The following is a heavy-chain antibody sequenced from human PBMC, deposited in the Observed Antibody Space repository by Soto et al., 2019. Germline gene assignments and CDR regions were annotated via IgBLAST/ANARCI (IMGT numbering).Heavy chain of an antibody. CDR1: GYTVTNYD. V-gene: IGHV1-8*01. Sequence: QVQLVQSGAEVKKPGASVKVSCKASGYTVTNYDINWVRQATGQGLERVAWMNPNSGHTGFAQKFQGRVTMTRDTSIITAYMELSSMSSEDTAVYYCARGLSSYGDYINWYFDLWGRGTLVTVSS. J-gene: IGHJ2*01. D-gene: IGHD4-17*01. CDR2: MNPNSGHT. CDR3: ARGLSSYGDYINWYFDL.